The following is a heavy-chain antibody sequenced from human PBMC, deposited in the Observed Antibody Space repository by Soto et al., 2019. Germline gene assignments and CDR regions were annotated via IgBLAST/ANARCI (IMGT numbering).Heavy chain of an antibody. Sequence: SLRLSCAASGFTYSSYAMSWVRQAPGKGLEWVSAVSGSGGSTYYADSVKGRFTISRDNSKNTLYLQMNSLRAEDTAVYYCANWGFSLFQRELLRRVHYLDSWGPGTLVTVS. CDR2: VSGSGGST. V-gene: IGHV3-23*01. D-gene: IGHD1-26*01. J-gene: IGHJ4*01. CDR1: GFTYSSYA. CDR3: ANWGFSLFQRELLRRVHYLDS.